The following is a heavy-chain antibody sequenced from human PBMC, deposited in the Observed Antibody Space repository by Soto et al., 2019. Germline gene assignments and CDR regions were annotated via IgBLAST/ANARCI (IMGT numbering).Heavy chain of an antibody. J-gene: IGHJ5*02. CDR2: IFYSGST. D-gene: IGHD2-21*01. V-gene: IGHV4-39*01. CDR1: GGSISTSRSY. CDR3: ARQPTTGDTDLWFDP. Sequence: SETLSLTCNVSGGSISTSRSYWAWIRQPPGKGLEWLANIFYSGSTYYDPSLASRVTVSVDTSKNEFSLKLRSVTAADTAVYYCARQPTTGDTDLWFDPWGQGTLVTVSS.